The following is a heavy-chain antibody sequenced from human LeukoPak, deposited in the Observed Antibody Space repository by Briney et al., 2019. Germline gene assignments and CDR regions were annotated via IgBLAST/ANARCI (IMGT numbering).Heavy chain of an antibody. D-gene: IGHD3-10*01. CDR3: ARDSRFGKLLIPYFDY. V-gene: IGHV3-48*02. J-gene: IGHJ4*02. Sequence: GGSLRLSCAASGFTFSGSAMHWVRQASGKGLEWVSYITSRSSSIYYADSVKGRFTISRDNAQNSLYLQMNSLRDEDTAVYYCARDSRFGKLLIPYFDYWGQGTLVTVSS. CDR1: GFTFSGSA. CDR2: ITSRSSSI.